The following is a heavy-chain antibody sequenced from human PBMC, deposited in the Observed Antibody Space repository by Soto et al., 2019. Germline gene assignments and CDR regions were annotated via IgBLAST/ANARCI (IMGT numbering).Heavy chain of an antibody. CDR1: GGSFSGYY. J-gene: IGHJ4*02. CDR2: INHSGST. V-gene: IGHV4-34*01. Sequence: PSETLSLTCAVYGGSFSGYYWTWIRQPPGTGLEWIGEINHSGSTNYNPSLKSRVTISVDTSKNQFSLKLTSVTAADTAVYYCARVKYSSGWYFFDYWGQGTLVTVSS. D-gene: IGHD6-19*01. CDR3: ARVKYSSGWYFFDY.